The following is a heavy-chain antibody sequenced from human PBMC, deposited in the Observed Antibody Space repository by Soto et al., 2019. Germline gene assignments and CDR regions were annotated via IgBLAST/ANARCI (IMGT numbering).Heavy chain of an antibody. V-gene: IGHV4-4*02. CDR1: GGSIISSNW. Sequence: ASETLSLTCAVSGGSIISSNWWSWVRQPPGKGLEWIGEIYHSGSTNYNPSLKSRVTISVDTSKNQFSLKVNSVTAADTAVYYCARRAVVAVTGSLDNWLDPWGQGTLVTVSS. J-gene: IGHJ5*02. D-gene: IGHD2-21*01. CDR2: IYHSGST. CDR3: ARRAVVAVTGSLDNWLDP.